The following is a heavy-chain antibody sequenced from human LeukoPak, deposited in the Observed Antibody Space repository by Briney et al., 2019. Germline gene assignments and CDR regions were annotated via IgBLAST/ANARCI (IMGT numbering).Heavy chain of an antibody. Sequence: PGGSLRLSCAASGFTFNSHWMSWVRQAPGKGLEWVANIKEDGTEKYYVDSVKGGFTVSRDNARASVFLQMNSLRAEDAAFYYCTRDDPRVGSTETDWGQGTLVTVSS. CDR1: GFTFNSHW. D-gene: IGHD1-26*01. V-gene: IGHV3-7*01. CDR3: TRDDPRVGSTETD. CDR2: IKEDGTEK. J-gene: IGHJ4*02.